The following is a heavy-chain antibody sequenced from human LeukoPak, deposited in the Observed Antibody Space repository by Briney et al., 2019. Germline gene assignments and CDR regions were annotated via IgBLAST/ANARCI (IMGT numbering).Heavy chain of an antibody. CDR3: ASRQWPYYFDY. V-gene: IGHV3-9*01. J-gene: IGHJ4*02. D-gene: IGHD6-19*01. CDR2: ISWNSGSI. CDR1: GFTFDDYA. Sequence: GGSLRLSCAASGFTFDDYAMHWVRQAPGKGLEWVSGISWNSGSIGYADSVKGRFTISRDNSKNTLYLQMNSLRAEDTAVYYCASRQWPYYFDYWGQGTLVTVSS.